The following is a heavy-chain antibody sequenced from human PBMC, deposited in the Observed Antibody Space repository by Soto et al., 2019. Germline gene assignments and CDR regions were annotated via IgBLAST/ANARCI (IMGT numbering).Heavy chain of an antibody. J-gene: IGHJ4*02. CDR2: ISAYNGNT. CDR1: GYTFTSYG. D-gene: IGHD6-19*01. V-gene: IGHV1-18*01. Sequence: ASVKVSCKASGYTFTSYGIRLVRQAPGQGIEWMGWISAYNGNTNYAQKLQGRVTMTTDTPTSTAYMELRSLRSDDTAVYYCARDVGRIAVAGTYLAYWGQGTLVTVSS. CDR3: ARDVGRIAVAGTYLAY.